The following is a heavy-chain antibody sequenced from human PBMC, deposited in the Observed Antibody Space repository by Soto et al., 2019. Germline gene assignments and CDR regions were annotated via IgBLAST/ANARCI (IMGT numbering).Heavy chain of an antibody. CDR1: GFTFSSYG. V-gene: IGHV3-30*18. J-gene: IGHJ6*02. Sequence: GGSLRLSCAASGFTFSSYGMHWVRQAPGKGLEWVAVISYDGSNKYYADSVKGRFTISRDNSKNTLYLQMNSLRAEDTAVYYCAKDPHTYYYGSGSYDGEFYGMDVWGQGTTVTVSS. D-gene: IGHD3-10*01. CDR3: AKDPHTYYYGSGSYDGEFYGMDV. CDR2: ISYDGSNK.